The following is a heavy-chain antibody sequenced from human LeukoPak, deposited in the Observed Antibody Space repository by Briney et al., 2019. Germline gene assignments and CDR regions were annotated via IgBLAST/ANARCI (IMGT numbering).Heavy chain of an antibody. V-gene: IGHV1-2*02. CDR2: INPNSGGT. CDR1: GYTFTSYA. CDR3: ARRKYYYDSSGYYSIDAFDI. D-gene: IGHD3-22*01. Sequence: ASVKVSCKASGYTFTSYAMNWVRQAPGQGLEWMGWINPNSGGTNYAQKFQGRVTMTRDTSISTAYMELSRLRSDDTAVYYCARRKYYYDSSGYYSIDAFDIWGQGTMVTVSS. J-gene: IGHJ3*02.